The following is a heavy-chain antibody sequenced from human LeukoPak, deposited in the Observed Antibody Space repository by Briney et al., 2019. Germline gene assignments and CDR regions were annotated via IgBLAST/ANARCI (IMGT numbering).Heavy chain of an antibody. CDR3: AREVEDYASFDY. J-gene: IGHJ4*02. CDR1: GYTFTSYD. Sequence: ASVKVSCKASGYTFTSYDINWVRQATGQGLEWMGWISAYNGNTNYAQKLQGRVTMTTDTSTSTAYMELRSLRSDDTAVYYCAREVEDYASFDYWGQGTLVTVSS. D-gene: IGHD4-17*01. CDR2: ISAYNGNT. V-gene: IGHV1-18*01.